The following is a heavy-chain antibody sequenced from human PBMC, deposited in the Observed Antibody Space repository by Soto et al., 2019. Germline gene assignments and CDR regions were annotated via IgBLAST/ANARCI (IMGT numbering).Heavy chain of an antibody. CDR3: ARTTDYHYDY. CDR1: GFTFSSYG. V-gene: IGHV3-33*01. D-gene: IGHD1-1*01. Sequence: QVQLVESGGGVVQPGRSLRLSCAASGFTFSSYGMHWVRQAPGKGLEWVAVTWYDGSNKYYADSVKGRFTISRDNSKNTLYLQMNSLRAEDTAVYYCARTTDYHYDYWGQGTLVTVSS. CDR2: TWYDGSNK. J-gene: IGHJ4*02.